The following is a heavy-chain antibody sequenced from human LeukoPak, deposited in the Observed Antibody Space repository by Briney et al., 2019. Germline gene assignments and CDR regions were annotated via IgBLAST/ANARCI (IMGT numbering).Heavy chain of an antibody. D-gene: IGHD4-17*01. CDR1: GYSISSGYY. V-gene: IGHV4-38-2*01. Sequence: SETLSLTCAVPGYSISSGYYWGWIRQPPGKGLEWIGSIYHSGSTYYNPSLKSRVTISVDTSKNQFSLKLSSVTAADTAVYYCARLPVTNYHMDVWGKGTTVTVSS. J-gene: IGHJ6*03. CDR3: ARLPVTNYHMDV. CDR2: IYHSGST.